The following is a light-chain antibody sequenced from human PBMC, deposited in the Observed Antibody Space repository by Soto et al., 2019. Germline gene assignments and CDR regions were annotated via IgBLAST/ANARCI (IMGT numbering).Light chain of an antibody. CDR2: DAP. CDR1: QSVSSY. V-gene: IGKV3-11*01. Sequence: IVLTQSPATLSLSPWERSTLSCRSSQSVSSYLAWHQQKPGQAPRLLIYDAPNRATGIPARFSGSGSGTDFTLTISSLEPEDFAVYYCQQRSNWPPITLGQGTRLEIK. J-gene: IGKJ5*01. CDR3: QQRSNWPPIT.